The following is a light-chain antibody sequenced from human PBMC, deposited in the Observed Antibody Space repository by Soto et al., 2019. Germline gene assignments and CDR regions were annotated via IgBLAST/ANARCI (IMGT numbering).Light chain of an antibody. CDR3: QQSYDSPLT. J-gene: IGKJ4*01. CDR1: QSINKY. Sequence: DIQMTQSPSSLSASVGDRVTITCRASQSINKYLNWYRQKPGKAPELLIYAASSLKNGVPSTFSGSGSGKDFSLTINSLQPEDFATYYCQQSYDSPLTFGGGTKVEIK. CDR2: AAS. V-gene: IGKV1-39*01.